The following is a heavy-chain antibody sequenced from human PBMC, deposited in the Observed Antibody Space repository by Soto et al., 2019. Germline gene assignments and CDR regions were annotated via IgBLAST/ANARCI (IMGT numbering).Heavy chain of an antibody. CDR3: ARRGTTGGLDV. V-gene: IGHV3-33*05. J-gene: IGHJ4*02. D-gene: IGHD3-16*01. CDR1: GFTFGSYV. CDR2: TSYDGSNN. Sequence: QVQLVESGGGVVQPGTSLRLSCVGSGFTFGSYVIHWVRQAPGKGLEWVALTSYDGSNNFYGDSVKGRFTISRHNSRNTVELQMDSLRFEDTALYYCARRGTTGGLDVWGQGTLVSVSS.